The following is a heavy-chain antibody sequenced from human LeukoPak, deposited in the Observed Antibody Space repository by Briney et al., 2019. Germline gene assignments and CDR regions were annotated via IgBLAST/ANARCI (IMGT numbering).Heavy chain of an antibody. V-gene: IGHV4-59*01. Sequence: SETLSLTCTVSGGSISSYYWSWIRQPPGKGLEWIGYIYYSGSTNYNPSLKSRVTISVDTSKNQFSPKLSSVTAADTAVYYCARGDFGDDNYFDYWGQGTLVTVSS. J-gene: IGHJ4*02. CDR3: ARGDFGDDNYFDY. CDR2: IYYSGST. D-gene: IGHD3-3*01. CDR1: GGSISSYY.